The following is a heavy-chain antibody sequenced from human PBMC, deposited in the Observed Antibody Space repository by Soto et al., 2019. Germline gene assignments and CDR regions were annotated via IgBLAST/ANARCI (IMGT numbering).Heavy chain of an antibody. CDR2: IVVGSGNT. CDR1: GFTFTSSA. D-gene: IGHD1-26*01. Sequence: QMQLVQSGPEVKKPGTSVKVSCKASGFTFTSSAVQWVRQARGQRLEWIGWIVVGSGNTNYAQKFRERVTITRDMSTSTAYMELSSLRSEDTAVYYCAARGASGAFDIWGQGTMVTVSS. V-gene: IGHV1-58*01. CDR3: AARGASGAFDI. J-gene: IGHJ3*02.